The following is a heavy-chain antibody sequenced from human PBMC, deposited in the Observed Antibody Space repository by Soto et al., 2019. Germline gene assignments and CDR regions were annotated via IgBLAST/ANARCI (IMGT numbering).Heavy chain of an antibody. CDR3: ARLDSSGYYCEY. V-gene: IGHV3-21*01. Sequence: GGSLRLSCAASGFTFSSYSMNWVRQAPGKGLEWVSSISSSSSYIYYADSVKGRFTISRDNAKNSLYLQMNSLRAEDTAVYYCARLDSSGYYCEYWGQGTLVTVSS. CDR2: ISSSSSYI. CDR1: GFTFSSYS. D-gene: IGHD3-22*01. J-gene: IGHJ4*02.